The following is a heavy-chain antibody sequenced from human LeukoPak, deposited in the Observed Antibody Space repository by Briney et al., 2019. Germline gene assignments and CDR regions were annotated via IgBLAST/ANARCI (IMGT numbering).Heavy chain of an antibody. CDR1: GGSISSYY. CDR2: IYYSGST. CDR3: ARHQSWSGYYPRPLDY. J-gene: IGHJ4*02. Sequence: SETLSLTCTVSGGSISSYYWSWIRQPPGKGLEWIGYIYYSGSTNYNPSLKSRVTISVDTSRNQFSLKLSSVTAADTAVYYCARHQSWSGYYPRPLDYWGQGTLVTASS. V-gene: IGHV4-59*08. D-gene: IGHD3-3*01.